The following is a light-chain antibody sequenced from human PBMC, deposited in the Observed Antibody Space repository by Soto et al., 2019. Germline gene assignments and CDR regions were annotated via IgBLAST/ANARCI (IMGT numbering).Light chain of an antibody. CDR1: SSDVGAYNY. J-gene: IGLJ2*01. Sequence: QAVVTQPASVSGSPGQSITISCTGTSSDVGAYNYVSWYQQYPGKAPKLMIYEVTNRPSGVSNRFSGSKSGNTASLTISGLQAEDEADYYCTSYTTSTTVVFGGGTKLTVL. CDR3: TSYTTSTTVV. CDR2: EVT. V-gene: IGLV2-14*01.